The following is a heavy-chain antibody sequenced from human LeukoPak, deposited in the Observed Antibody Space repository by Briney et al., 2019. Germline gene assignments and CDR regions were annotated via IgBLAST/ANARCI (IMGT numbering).Heavy chain of an antibody. D-gene: IGHD3-16*02. CDR1: GGSISRGGYY. J-gene: IGHJ4*02. V-gene: IGHV4-31*03. CDR3: ARVCAYYVWGSYRANYFDY. CDR2: IYYSGST. Sequence: SETLSLTCTVSGGSISRGGYYWRWIRQHPGKGLEWIGYIYYSGSTYYNPSLKSRVTISVDTSKNQFSLKLSSVTAADTAVYYCARVCAYYVWGSYRANYFDYWGQGTLVTVSS.